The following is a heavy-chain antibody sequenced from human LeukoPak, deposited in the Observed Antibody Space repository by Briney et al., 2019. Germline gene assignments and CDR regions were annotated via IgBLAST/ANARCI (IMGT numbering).Heavy chain of an antibody. Sequence: PSETLSLTCAVYGGSFSGYFWSWIRQPPGKGLEWIGEINHSGSTNYNPSLKSRVTISINTSKNQFSLKLNSVTAADTAVYYCARAAGGSLDWGQGTLVTVSS. CDR1: GGSFSGYF. CDR3: ARAAGGSLD. CDR2: INHSGST. J-gene: IGHJ4*02. D-gene: IGHD1-26*01. V-gene: IGHV4-34*01.